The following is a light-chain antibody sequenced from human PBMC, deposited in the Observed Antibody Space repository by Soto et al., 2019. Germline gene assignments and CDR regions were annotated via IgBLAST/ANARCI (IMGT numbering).Light chain of an antibody. Sequence: DIQMTQSPSTLSASVGDRVTITCRASQSISSWLAWYQQKPGKAPKLLIYDASSLESGVPSRFSGSGSGTESTLTISSLQPDDFATYYCQQYNSYSTFGQGTKVAIK. CDR3: QQYNSYST. CDR2: DAS. V-gene: IGKV1-5*01. CDR1: QSISSW. J-gene: IGKJ1*01.